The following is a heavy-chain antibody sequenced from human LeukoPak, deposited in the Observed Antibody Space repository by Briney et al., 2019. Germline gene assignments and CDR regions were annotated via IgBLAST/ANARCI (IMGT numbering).Heavy chain of an antibody. V-gene: IGHV3-48*04. CDR1: GFTFSSYS. D-gene: IGHD3-9*01. J-gene: IGHJ4*02. Sequence: GGSLRLSCAASGFTFSSYSMNWVRQAPGKGLEWVSYISSSSSTIYYADSVKGRFTISRDNAKNSLYLQMNSLRAEDTAVYYCARCGPLRYFDWPTIDYWGQGTLVTVSS. CDR3: ARCGPLRYFDWPTIDY. CDR2: ISSSSSTI.